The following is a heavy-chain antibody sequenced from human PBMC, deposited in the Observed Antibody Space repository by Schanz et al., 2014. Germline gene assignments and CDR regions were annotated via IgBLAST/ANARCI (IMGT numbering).Heavy chain of an antibody. Sequence: QVQLVESGGGVVQFGRSLRLSCVASGFTFSSYGMHWVRQAPGKGLEWVAAMSYDGSIKYYGDSVKGRFTISRDNSKNTLYLHMNTLRSEDTAVYYCAKDSTHIDIVLVPTAIDYWGQGTLGTVSS. CDR3: AKDSTHIDIVLVPTAIDY. CDR2: MSYDGSIK. CDR1: GFTFSSYG. D-gene: IGHD2-2*01. J-gene: IGHJ4*02. V-gene: IGHV3-30*18.